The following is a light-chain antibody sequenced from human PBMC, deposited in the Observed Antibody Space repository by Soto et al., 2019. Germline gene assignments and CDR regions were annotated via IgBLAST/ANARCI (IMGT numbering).Light chain of an antibody. CDR3: QQYGNSLWT. CDR2: CAS. V-gene: IGKV3-20*01. CDR1: QSIADNY. Sequence: EIVLTQSPGTLSLSPGERASLSCRASQSIADNYLAWYQQKPGQTPRHLIYCASSRATAIPDRISGSGSGTDFTLTISSREPEDFAVYYCQQYGNSLWTFGQGTKVEIK. J-gene: IGKJ1*01.